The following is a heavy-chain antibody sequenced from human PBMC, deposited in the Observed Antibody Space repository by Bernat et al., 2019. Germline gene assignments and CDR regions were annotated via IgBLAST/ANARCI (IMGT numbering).Heavy chain of an antibody. CDR3: ARPSIPGGGDY. D-gene: IGHD2-2*02. V-gene: IGHV3-21*01. CDR1: GFSFSSYS. CDR2: ISNINYI. J-gene: IGHJ4*02. Sequence: EVQLVESGGGLVKPGGSLRLSCAASGFSFSSYSFNWVRQAPGKGLEWVSSISNINYIYYADSVKGRFTISRDNAKNSLHLQMNSLRAEDTAVYYCARPSIPGGGDYWGQGTLVSVSS.